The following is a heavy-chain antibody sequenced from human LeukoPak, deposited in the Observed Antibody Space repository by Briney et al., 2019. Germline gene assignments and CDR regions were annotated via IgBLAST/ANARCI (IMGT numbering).Heavy chain of an antibody. V-gene: IGHV3-23*01. CDR2: ISGSGGST. D-gene: IGHD3-22*01. J-gene: IGHJ4*02. CDR1: GFTFSSYA. Sequence: GGSLRLSCAASGFTFSSYAMSWVRQAPGKGLEWVSAISGSGGSTYYADSVKGRFTISRDNSKNTLYLQMNSLRAEDTAVYYCARAVGYYYDSSGYTDYWGQGTLVTVSS. CDR3: ARAVGYYYDSSGYTDY.